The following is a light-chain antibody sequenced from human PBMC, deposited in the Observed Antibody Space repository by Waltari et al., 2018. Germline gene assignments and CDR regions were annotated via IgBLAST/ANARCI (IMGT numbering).Light chain of an antibody. CDR1: QSISSW. CDR3: QQYNSYSVWT. J-gene: IGKJ1*01. Sequence: DIPMTQSPSTLSASVGDRVTITCRASQSISSWLAWYQQKPGKAPKILIYKASSLESGVPSRVSGSGSGTEFTLTISSLQPDDFATYYCQQYNSYSVWTFGQGTKVEIK. V-gene: IGKV1-5*03. CDR2: KAS.